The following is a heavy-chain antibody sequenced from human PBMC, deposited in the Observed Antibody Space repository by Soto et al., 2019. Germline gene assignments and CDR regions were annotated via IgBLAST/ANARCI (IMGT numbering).Heavy chain of an antibody. CDR3: ARVRRLTMIVVVDFDY. V-gene: IGHV1-18*01. D-gene: IGHD3-22*01. Sequence: ASVQVSCKASGYTFTSYGISWVRQAPGQGLEWMGWISAYNGNTNYAQELQGRVTMTTDTSTSTAYMELRSLRSDDTAVYYCARVRRLTMIVVVDFDYWGQGTLVTVSS. J-gene: IGHJ4*02. CDR2: ISAYNGNT. CDR1: GYTFTSYG.